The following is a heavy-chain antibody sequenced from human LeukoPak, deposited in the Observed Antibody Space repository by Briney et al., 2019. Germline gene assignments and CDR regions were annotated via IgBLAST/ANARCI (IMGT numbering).Heavy chain of an antibody. D-gene: IGHD3-22*01. V-gene: IGHV4-59*01. J-gene: IGHJ4*02. CDR3: ARAGSSGYFDY. CDR2: IYYSGST. CDR1: GGSISSYY. Sequence: SETLSLTCPVSGGSISSYYWSWIRQPPGKGLEWIGYIYYSGSTNYNPSLKSRVTISVDTSKNQFSLKLSSVTAADTAVYYCARAGSSGYFDYWGQGTLVTVSS.